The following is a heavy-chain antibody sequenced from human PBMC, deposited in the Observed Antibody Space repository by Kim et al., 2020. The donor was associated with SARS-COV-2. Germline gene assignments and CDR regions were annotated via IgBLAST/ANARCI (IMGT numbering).Heavy chain of an antibody. CDR2: INSDGSST. D-gene: IGHD6-25*01. CDR1: GFTFSSYW. CDR3: ARAGGYVGGFDY. V-gene: IGHV3-74*01. J-gene: IGHJ4*02. Sequence: GGSLRLSCAASGFTFSSYWMHWVRQAPGKGLVWVSRINSDGSSTSYADSVKGRFTISRDNAKNTLYLQMNSLRAEDTAVYYCARAGGYVGGFDYWGQGTLVTVSS.